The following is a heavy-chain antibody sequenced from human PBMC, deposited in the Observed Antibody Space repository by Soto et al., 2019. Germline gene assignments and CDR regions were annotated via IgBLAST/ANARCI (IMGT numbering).Heavy chain of an antibody. V-gene: IGHV4-61*01. J-gene: IGHJ5*02. CDR3: ARDQPKPKYSSGWTGLFDP. D-gene: IGHD6-19*01. Sequence: QVQLQESGPGLVKPSETLSLTCTVSRGSVSSGSYSWSWIRQPPWKGLEWSGCIYYTGSTNYNPSLKSLVTLSLDTSKNRFSLNLSSVAAADTAVYYCARDQPKPKYSSGWTGLFDPWGQGTLVTVSS. CDR1: RGSVSSGSYS. CDR2: IYYTGST.